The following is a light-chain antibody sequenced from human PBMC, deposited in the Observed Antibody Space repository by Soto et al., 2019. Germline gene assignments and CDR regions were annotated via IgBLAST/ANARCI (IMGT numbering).Light chain of an antibody. V-gene: IGLV2-23*02. J-gene: IGLJ1*01. CDR1: SSDVGSYNL. CDR3: CSYAGSSTPYV. CDR2: EVS. Sequence: QSALTQPASLSAFPGQSITISCTGTSSDVGSYNLVSWYQQHPGKAPKLMIYEVSKRPSGVSNRFSGSKSGNTASLTISGLQAEDEADYYCCSYAGSSTPYVFGTGTKVTVL.